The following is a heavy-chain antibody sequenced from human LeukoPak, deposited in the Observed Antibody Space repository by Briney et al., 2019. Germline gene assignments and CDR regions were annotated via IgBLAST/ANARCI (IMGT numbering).Heavy chain of an antibody. CDR3: AKDAQRGFDFSNSLES. D-gene: IGHD4-11*01. CDR2: IWSDGTDK. CDR1: GSTFSHYG. V-gene: IGHV3-33*06. J-gene: IGHJ4*02. Sequence: PGGSLRLSCATSGSTFSHYGMHWGRQAPGKGLEWVAVIWSDGTDKYYGDSVKGRFTISRDSSKKTVYLQMNSLRVEDTAVYYCAKDAQRGFDFSNSLESWGQGTLVTVSS.